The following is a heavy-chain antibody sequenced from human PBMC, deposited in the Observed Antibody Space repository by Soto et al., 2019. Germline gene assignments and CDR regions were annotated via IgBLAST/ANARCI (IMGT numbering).Heavy chain of an antibody. CDR3: ATPESDYYLAIDH. Sequence: LQLQESGPGLVRPSETLSLICTVSGGSISSPIYYWAWISQTPGKGLEWIGSTYYRGSTYYNPALKSRVTISVDTSKNQCSRKVCSVTAANTAVEYCATPESDYYLAIDHSGQGTLDTVSS. CDR2: TYYRGST. V-gene: IGHV4-39*01. D-gene: IGHD3-22*01. CDR1: GGSISSPIYY. J-gene: IGHJ5*02.